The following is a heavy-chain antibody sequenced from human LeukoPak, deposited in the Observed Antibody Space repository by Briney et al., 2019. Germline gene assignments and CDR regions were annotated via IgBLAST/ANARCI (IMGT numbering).Heavy chain of an antibody. CDR3: ARAPLTIPMVRGVISP. CDR2: ITSRGEST. D-gene: IGHD3-10*01. CDR1: EFTFSIYA. V-gene: IGHV3-23*01. J-gene: IGHJ5*02. Sequence: GGSLRLSYAASEFTFSIYAMSWVRQAPGKGLQWVSSITSRGESTWYVDSVKGRFNITRENYSHTHHLQMHSLRAKDTAVYYCARAPLTIPMVRGVISPWGQGNLVTVSS.